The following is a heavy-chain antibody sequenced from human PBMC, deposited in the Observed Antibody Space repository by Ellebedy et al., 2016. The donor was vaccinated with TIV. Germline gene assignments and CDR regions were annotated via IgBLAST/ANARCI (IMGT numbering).Heavy chain of an antibody. Sequence: GESLKISXAASGFTFSSYAMSWVRQAPGKGLEWVSAISGSGGSTYYADSVKGRFTISRDNSKNTLYLQMNSLRAEDTAVYYCAKDLAATVTEVFDYWGQGTLVTVSS. V-gene: IGHV3-23*01. J-gene: IGHJ4*02. CDR2: ISGSGGST. D-gene: IGHD4-17*01. CDR3: AKDLAATVTEVFDY. CDR1: GFTFSSYA.